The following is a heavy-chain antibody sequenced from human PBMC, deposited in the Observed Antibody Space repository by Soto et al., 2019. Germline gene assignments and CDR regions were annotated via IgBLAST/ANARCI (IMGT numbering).Heavy chain of an antibody. V-gene: IGHV4-4*07. Sequence: SETLSLTCSVSGADINTYSWTWIRQPAGKGLEWIGRIYTSASSNYNPSLKGRVTLSVDTSTNQVSLRLASVTAPDPAIYYCARDREAGYNFYYGMDVWGQGTTVTVSS. CDR3: ARDREAGYNFYYGMDV. J-gene: IGHJ6*02. D-gene: IGHD6-19*01. CDR2: IYTSASS. CDR1: GADINTYS.